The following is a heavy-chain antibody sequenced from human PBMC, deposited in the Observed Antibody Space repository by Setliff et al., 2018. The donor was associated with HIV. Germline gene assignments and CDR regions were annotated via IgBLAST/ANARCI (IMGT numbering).Heavy chain of an antibody. J-gene: IGHJ5*02. CDR2: ISASTGHT. D-gene: IGHD1-26*01. Sequence: ASVKVSCKASGYSFINYGISWVRQAPGQGPEWMGWISASTGHTDYAPRLLGRVTMTTDTSTSTAYMELRSLTSDDTAVYYCARARLQGIVTAVGPRDNCLDPWGQGTRVTVSS. CDR1: GYSFINYG. V-gene: IGHV1-18*01. CDR3: ARARLQGIVTAVGPRDNCLDP.